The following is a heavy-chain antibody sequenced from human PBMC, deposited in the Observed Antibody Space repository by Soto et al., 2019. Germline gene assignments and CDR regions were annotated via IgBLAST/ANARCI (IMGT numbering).Heavy chain of an antibody. D-gene: IGHD6-19*01. CDR1: GFTFSSYS. CDR3: ARETIAVAGGAYYYYGMDV. CDR2: ISSSSSYI. J-gene: IGHJ6*02. Sequence: EVQLVESGGGLVKPGGSLRLSCAASGFTFSSYSMNWVRQAPGKGLEWVSSISSSSSYIYYADSVKGRFTISRDNAKNSLYLQMNSLRAEDTAVYYCARETIAVAGGAYYYYGMDVWGQGTTVTVSS. V-gene: IGHV3-21*01.